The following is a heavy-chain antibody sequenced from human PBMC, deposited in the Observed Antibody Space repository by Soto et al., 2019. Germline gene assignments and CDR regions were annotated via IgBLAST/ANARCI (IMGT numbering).Heavy chain of an antibody. J-gene: IGHJ4*02. Sequence: GGSLRLSCAASGFTFSSYAMHWVRQATGKGLEWVAVISYDGSNKYYADSVKGRFTISRDNSKNTLYLQMNSLRAEDTAVYYCASSPSRNYFDYWGQGTLVTVSS. CDR1: GFTFSSYA. CDR2: ISYDGSNK. V-gene: IGHV3-30*14. CDR3: ASSPSRNYFDY.